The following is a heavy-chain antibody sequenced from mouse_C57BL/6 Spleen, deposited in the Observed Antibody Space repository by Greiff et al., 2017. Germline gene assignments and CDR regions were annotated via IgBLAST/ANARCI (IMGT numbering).Heavy chain of an antibody. CDR2: IHPNSGST. CDR3: ARAGTGFAY. CDR1: GYTFTSYW. Sequence: QVQLQQPGAELVKPGASVKLSCKASGYTFTSYWMHWVKQRPGQGLEWIGMIHPNSGSTNYNEKFKGKATLTVDKSSSTAYRQLSSLTSEDSAVYYCARAGTGFAYWGQGTLVTVSA. J-gene: IGHJ3*01. D-gene: IGHD3-3*01. V-gene: IGHV1-64*01.